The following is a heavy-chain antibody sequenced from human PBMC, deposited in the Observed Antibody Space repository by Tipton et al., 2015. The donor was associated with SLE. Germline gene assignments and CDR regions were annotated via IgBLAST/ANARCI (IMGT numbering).Heavy chain of an antibody. CDR3: ARGRRPLFGVVINKDYGMDV. D-gene: IGHD3-3*01. J-gene: IGHJ6*02. V-gene: IGHV4-34*01. Sequence: TLSLTCAVYGGSFSGYYWSWIRQPPGKGLEWIGEINHSGSTNYNPSLKSRVTISVDTSKNQFSLKLSSVTAADTAVYYCARGRRPLFGVVINKDYGMDVWGQGTTVTVSS. CDR1: GGSFSGYY. CDR2: INHSGST.